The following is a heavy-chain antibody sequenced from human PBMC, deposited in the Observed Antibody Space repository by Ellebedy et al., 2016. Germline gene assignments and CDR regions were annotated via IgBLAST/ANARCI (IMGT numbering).Heavy chain of an antibody. Sequence: SETLSLXXTVSGDSITGYYWNWIRQPAGKGLEWIGRIHSAGITTYSPSLQSRVSVSLDTSKKQFSLNLNSVTDADTAVYYCAREGRGSYDYWGRGTLVAVSS. CDR3: AREGRGSYDY. D-gene: IGHD1-26*01. CDR2: IHSAGIT. V-gene: IGHV4-4*07. J-gene: IGHJ4*02. CDR1: GDSITGYY.